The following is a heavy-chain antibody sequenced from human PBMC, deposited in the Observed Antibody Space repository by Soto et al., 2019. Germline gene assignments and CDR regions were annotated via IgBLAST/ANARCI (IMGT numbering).Heavy chain of an antibody. Sequence: ASVKVSCKASGYTFTSYAMHWVRQAPGQRLEWMGWINAGNNNIKYLQKFQGRVTMTTDTSTSTAYMELRSLRSDDTAVYYCATRSPAFDYWGQGTLVTVSS. CDR1: GYTFTSYA. J-gene: IGHJ4*02. V-gene: IGHV1-3*01. CDR3: ATRSPAFDY. CDR2: INAGNNNI.